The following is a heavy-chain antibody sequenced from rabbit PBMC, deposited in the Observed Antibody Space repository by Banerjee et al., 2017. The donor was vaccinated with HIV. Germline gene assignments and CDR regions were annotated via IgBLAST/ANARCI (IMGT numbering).Heavy chain of an antibody. Sequence: QEQLVESGGGLVQPEGSLTLTCTASGFSFSSTYYMCWVRQAPGKGLEWIGCIYAGSSGSTYYASWAKGRFTISKTSSTTVTLQMTSLTAADTATYFCARTNAGDTDYGYVMTPTYFNLWGQGTLVTVS. CDR3: ARTNAGDTDYGYVMTPTYFNL. D-gene: IGHD6-1*01. CDR2: IYAGSSGST. J-gene: IGHJ4*01. CDR1: GFSFSSTYY. V-gene: IGHV1S45*01.